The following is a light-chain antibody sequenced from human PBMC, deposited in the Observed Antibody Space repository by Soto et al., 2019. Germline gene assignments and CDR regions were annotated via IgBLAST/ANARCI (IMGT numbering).Light chain of an antibody. Sequence: QSVLTQPASVSGSPGQSITISCTGTSSDVGGYNYVSWYQQHPGKAPKLMIYEVSNRPSGVSNRFSGSKSGKTASLTISGLQAEDEDDYYCSSYTGSSIAYVFGTGTKLTVL. V-gene: IGLV2-14*01. CDR3: SSYTGSSIAYV. CDR1: SSDVGGYNY. CDR2: EVS. J-gene: IGLJ1*01.